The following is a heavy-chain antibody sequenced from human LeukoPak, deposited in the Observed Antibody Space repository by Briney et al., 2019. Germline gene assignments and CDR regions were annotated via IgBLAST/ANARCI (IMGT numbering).Heavy chain of an antibody. CDR1: GYTLTELS. V-gene: IGHV1-24*01. Sequence: GASVKVSCKVSGYTLTELSMHWVRQAPGKGLEWMGGFDPEDGETIYAQKFQGRVTMTEDTSTDTAYMELSSLRSEDTAVYYCATGYYDSSGYYGSYYYYGMDVWGQGTTVTVSS. J-gene: IGHJ6*02. CDR3: ATGYYDSSGYYGSYYYYGMDV. D-gene: IGHD3-22*01. CDR2: FDPEDGET.